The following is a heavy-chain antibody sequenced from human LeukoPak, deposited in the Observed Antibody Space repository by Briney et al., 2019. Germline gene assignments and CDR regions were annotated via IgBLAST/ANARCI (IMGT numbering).Heavy chain of an antibody. CDR1: GFTFSDYY. CDR2: ISSSGNTI. D-gene: IGHD3-22*01. Sequence: GGSLRLSCAASGFTFSDYYMSWIRQAPGKGLEWVSYISSSGNTIYYADSVKGRFTISRDNAKKSLYLQMNSLRVEDTAVYYCASSLYYYDSSAYYYPGFWGQGILVTVSS. J-gene: IGHJ4*02. CDR3: ASSLYYYDSSAYYYPGF. V-gene: IGHV3-11*01.